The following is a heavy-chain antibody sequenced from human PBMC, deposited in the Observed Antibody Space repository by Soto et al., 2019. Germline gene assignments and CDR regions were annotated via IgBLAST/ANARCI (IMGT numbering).Heavy chain of an antibody. D-gene: IGHD2-15*01. J-gene: IGHJ3*02. CDR2: IYPGDSDT. V-gene: IGHV5-51*01. CDR1: GYSFTSYW. Sequence: GESLKISCKGSGYSFTSYWIGWVRQMPGKGLEWMGIIYPGDSDTRYSPSFQGQVTISADKSISTAYLQWSSLKASDTAMYYCARRRARGDCSGGSCYWGAFDIWGQGTMVTVSS. CDR3: ARRRARGDCSGGSCYWGAFDI.